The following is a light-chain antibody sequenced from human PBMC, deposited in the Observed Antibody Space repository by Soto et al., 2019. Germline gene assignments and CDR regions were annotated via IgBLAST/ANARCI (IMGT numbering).Light chain of an antibody. J-gene: IGLJ3*02. CDR1: SSDVGAYNL. CDR3: CSYAGSRTFV. Sequence: QSVLTQPASVSGSPGQSITVSCTGTSSDVGAYNLVSWYQQYPGKAPRLIMYEGTKRPSGISHRFSGSKSDNTASLTISGLRAEDEAHYHCCSYAGSRTFVFGGGTKLTVL. V-gene: IGLV2-23*01. CDR2: EGT.